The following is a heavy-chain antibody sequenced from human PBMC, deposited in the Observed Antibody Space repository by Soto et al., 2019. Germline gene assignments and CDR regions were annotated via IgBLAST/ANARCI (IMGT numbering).Heavy chain of an antibody. J-gene: IGHJ3*02. CDR1: GYTFTSYG. Sequence: QVQLVQSGAEVKKPGASVKVSCKASGYTFTSYGISWVRQAPGQGLDWMGWISAYNGNTNYAQKLQGRVTMTPDTSTSTAYMELRSLRSDDTAVYYCATLEYSGSYSSAFDIWGQGTMVTVSS. CDR2: ISAYNGNT. CDR3: ATLEYSGSYSSAFDI. V-gene: IGHV1-18*01. D-gene: IGHD1-26*01.